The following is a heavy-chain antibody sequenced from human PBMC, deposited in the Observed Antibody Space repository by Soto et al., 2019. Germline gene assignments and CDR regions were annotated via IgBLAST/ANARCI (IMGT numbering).Heavy chain of an antibody. CDR1: GGTFSSYT. CDR3: ARGRTDYDPPFDY. J-gene: IGHJ4*02. CDR2: IIPILGIA. Sequence: QVQLVQSGAEVKKPGSSVKVSCKASGGTFSSYTISWVRQAPGQGLEWMGRIIPILGIANYAQKFQGRVTITADKSTSTDYMELSSLRSEDTAVYYCARGRTDYDPPFDYWGQGTLVTVSS. D-gene: IGHD3-3*01. V-gene: IGHV1-69*02.